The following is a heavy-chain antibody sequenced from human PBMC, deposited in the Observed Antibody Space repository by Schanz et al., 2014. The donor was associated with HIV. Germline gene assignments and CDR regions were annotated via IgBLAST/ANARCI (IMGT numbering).Heavy chain of an antibody. V-gene: IGHV1-69*01. J-gene: IGHJ4*02. CDR3: ARDSPVAAGTLDY. D-gene: IGHD6-13*01. CDR1: GETFSNYV. Sequence: QVQLVQSGAEVKKPGSSVRVSCKASGETFSNYVISWVRQAPGQGLEWMGGIIPISGTANYAQKFQGRVTMTADESTSTAYMELSSLRSEDTAVYYCARDSPVAAGTLDYWGQGTLVTVSS. CDR2: IIPISGTA.